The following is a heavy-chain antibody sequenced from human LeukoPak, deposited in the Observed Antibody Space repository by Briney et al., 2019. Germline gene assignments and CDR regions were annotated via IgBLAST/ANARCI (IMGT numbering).Heavy chain of an antibody. Sequence: SETLSLTCTVSGGSISSGGYYWSWIRQHPGKGLEWIGYIYYSGSTYYNPSLKSRVTISVDTSKNQFSLKLSSVTAADTAVYYCARGKRSHGDYGTSDYWGQGTLVTVSS. CDR1: GGSISSGGYY. J-gene: IGHJ4*02. CDR2: IYYSGST. CDR3: ARGKRSHGDYGTSDY. D-gene: IGHD4-17*01. V-gene: IGHV4-31*03.